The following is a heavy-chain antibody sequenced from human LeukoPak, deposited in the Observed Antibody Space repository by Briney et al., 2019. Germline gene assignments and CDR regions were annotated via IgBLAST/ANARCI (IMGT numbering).Heavy chain of an antibody. CDR1: GGSVSSGSYY. V-gene: IGHV4-61*01. CDR3: ARDRTRHEAFDL. Sequence: SETLSLTRTVSGGSVSSGSYYWSWIRQPPGKGLEWIGYMYYSGSPNYNPSLKSRVTISVDTSKNQFSLRLNSVTAADTAVYYCARDRTRHEAFDLWGQGTMVTVSS. D-gene: IGHD6-6*01. J-gene: IGHJ3*01. CDR2: MYYSGSP.